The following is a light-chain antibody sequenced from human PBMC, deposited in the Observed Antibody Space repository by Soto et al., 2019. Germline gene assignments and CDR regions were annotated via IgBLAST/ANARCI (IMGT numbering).Light chain of an antibody. J-gene: IGKJ1*01. CDR3: HHYQT. CDR1: QSVSRSY. CDR2: GAS. Sequence: EIVLTQSPATLSLSPGDRATLSCRASQSVSRSYLGWYQQNTGQAPRLLMYGASIRATGVPDRFSGSGSGTEFTLTISRLEPEDFAVYYCHHYQTFGQGTKVDIK. V-gene: IGKV3-20*01.